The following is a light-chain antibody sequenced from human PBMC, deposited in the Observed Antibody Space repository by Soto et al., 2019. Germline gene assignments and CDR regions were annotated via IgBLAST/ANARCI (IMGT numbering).Light chain of an antibody. Sequence: DVVMTQTPLSLSVAPGQPASISCKSSQNLLHITGETFLFWYLQKPGQSPQLLIYEVSTRVSGVPDRLSGSGSGTDFTLEISRVETDDVAIYYCMQSTQLPPTFGQGTRLEIK. V-gene: IGKV2D-29*02. CDR3: MQSTQLPPT. J-gene: IGKJ5*01. CDR1: QNLLHITGETF. CDR2: EVS.